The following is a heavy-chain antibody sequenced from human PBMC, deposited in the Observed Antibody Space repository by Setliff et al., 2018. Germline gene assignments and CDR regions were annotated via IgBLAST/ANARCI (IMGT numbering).Heavy chain of an antibody. CDR3: ARSINGYQQRYDF. Sequence: GGSLRLSCAASGLTISKSAMTWVRQAPGKGLEWVSSISGADSSTNYADSVEGRFTISRDNGKNSLFLQMNSVRAEDTAVYYCARSINGYQQRYDFWGQGALVTVSS. CDR1: GLTISKSA. CDR2: ISGADSST. D-gene: IGHD3-16*01. J-gene: IGHJ4*02. V-gene: IGHV3-23*01.